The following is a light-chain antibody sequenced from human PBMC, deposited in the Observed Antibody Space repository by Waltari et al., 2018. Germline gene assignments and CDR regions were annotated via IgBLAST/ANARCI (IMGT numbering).Light chain of an antibody. CDR2: GTS. J-gene: IGKJ2*01. CDR3: QHYGISPGL. V-gene: IGKV3-20*01. CDR1: QYVRSSD. Sequence: EIVLTQSPGTLPLSPGERATLSCRASQYVRSSDLVWYQQKPGQAPRVLIYGTSSRAPCIPDRFRGSGSATDFTLTINRLEPEDFAVYFCQHYGISPGLFGQGTKLEI.